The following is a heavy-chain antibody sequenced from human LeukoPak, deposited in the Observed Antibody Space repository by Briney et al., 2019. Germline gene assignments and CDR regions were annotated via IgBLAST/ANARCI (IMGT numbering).Heavy chain of an antibody. CDR1: GYTFTSYY. Sequence: ASVKVSCKASGYTFTSYYMHWVRQAPGQGLEWMGIINPSGGSTSYAQKFQGRVTMTRDMSTSTVYMELSSLRSEDAAVYYCAREGTHYGSGSYGFDPWGQGTLVTVSS. V-gene: IGHV1-46*01. CDR2: INPSGGST. CDR3: AREGTHYGSGSYGFDP. D-gene: IGHD3-10*01. J-gene: IGHJ5*02.